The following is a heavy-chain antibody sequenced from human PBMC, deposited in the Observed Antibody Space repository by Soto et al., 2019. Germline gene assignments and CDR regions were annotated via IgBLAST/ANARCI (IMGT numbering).Heavy chain of an antibody. CDR3: TRSGVTAGMGGYLDT. J-gene: IGHJ5*02. D-gene: IGHD6-13*01. CDR1: GFSLSSDG. V-gene: IGHV1-18*01. Sequence: QVQLVQSGAGMKKPGASVKVSCKASGFSLSSDGINWVRQAPGQGLEWVGGISPYNDNTNYAQSLQDRVTLTTDPSTGTAYMELRSPRSPATAVYYCTRSGVTAGMGGYLDTWGAGALVNVSS. CDR2: ISPYNDNT.